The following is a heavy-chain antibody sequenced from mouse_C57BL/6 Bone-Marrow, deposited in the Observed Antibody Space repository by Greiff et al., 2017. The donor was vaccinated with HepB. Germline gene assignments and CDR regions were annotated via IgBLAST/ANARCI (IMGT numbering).Heavy chain of an antibody. D-gene: IGHD2-2*01. Sequence: VPLQQSGAELARPGASVKLSCNASGYTFTSYGISWVKQRPGQGLEWIGEIYPRSGNTYYNAKFMGKSTMTADKSSSTAYMELRSLESEDSAVYFCARGGYPFAYWGQGTLVTVSA. CDR2: IYPRSGNT. CDR1: GYTFTSYG. V-gene: IGHV1-81*01. CDR3: ARGGYPFAY. J-gene: IGHJ3*01.